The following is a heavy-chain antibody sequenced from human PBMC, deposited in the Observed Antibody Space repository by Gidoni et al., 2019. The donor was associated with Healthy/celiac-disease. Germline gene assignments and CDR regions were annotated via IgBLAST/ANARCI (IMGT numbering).Heavy chain of an antibody. CDR2: IIPIFGTA. CDR1: GCTLSSYA. D-gene: IGHD4-4*01. Sequence: VQLVQSGAEVKKPGLPVKVSCKASGCTLSSYAISWVRQAPGQGLEWMGGIIPIFGTANYAQKFQGRVTITADESTSTAYMELSSLRSEDTAVYYCARAPPTVTTTPQVAFDIWGQGTMVTVSS. V-gene: IGHV1-69*01. CDR3: ARAPPTVTTTPQVAFDI. J-gene: IGHJ3*02.